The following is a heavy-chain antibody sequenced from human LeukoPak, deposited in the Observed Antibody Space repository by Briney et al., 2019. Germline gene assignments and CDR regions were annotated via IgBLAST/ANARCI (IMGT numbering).Heavy chain of an antibody. CDR2: INSDGSST. CDR1: RFTFSSYW. V-gene: IGHV3-74*01. D-gene: IGHD6-19*01. CDR3: ARGSSSGWYVFDY. Sequence: GGSLRLSCAASRFTFSSYWMHWVRQAPGKGLVWVSRINSDGSSTSYADSVKGRFTISRDNAKNTLSLQMNSLRAEDTAVYFCARGSSSGWYVFDYWGQGTLVTVSS. J-gene: IGHJ4*02.